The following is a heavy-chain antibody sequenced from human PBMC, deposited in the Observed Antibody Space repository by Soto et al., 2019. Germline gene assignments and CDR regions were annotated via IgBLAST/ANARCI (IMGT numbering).Heavy chain of an antibody. CDR1: GYTFSSYS. CDR3: ARDNGYYDL. V-gene: IGHV1-18*04. J-gene: IGHJ4*02. CDR2: ISTYSANT. Sequence: ASVKVSCKTSGYTFSSYSINWVRQAPGQGPEWVAWISTYSANTHYAERVQGRVTVTLDKSARTAFMELRGLTSDDTAVYFCARDNGYYDLWGQGTLVTVSS.